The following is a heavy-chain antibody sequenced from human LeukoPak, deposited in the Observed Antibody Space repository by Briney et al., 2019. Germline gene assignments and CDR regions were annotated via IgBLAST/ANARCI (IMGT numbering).Heavy chain of an antibody. J-gene: IGHJ4*02. V-gene: IGHV3-15*01. CDR2: IKSKTDGGTT. CDR3: TTDLTTVTTGTYDY. D-gene: IGHD4-17*01. CDR1: GFTFSNAW. Sequence: PGGSLRLSCAASGFTFSNAWMSWVRRAPGKGLEWVGRIKSKTDGGTTDYAAPVKGRFTISRDDSKNTLYLQMNSLKTEDTAVYYCTTDLTTVTTGTYDYWGQGTLVTVSS.